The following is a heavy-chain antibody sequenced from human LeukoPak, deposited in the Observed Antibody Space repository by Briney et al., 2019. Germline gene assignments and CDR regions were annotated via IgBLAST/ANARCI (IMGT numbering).Heavy chain of an antibody. CDR2: ISSSGSTI. J-gene: IGHJ6*02. Sequence: GGSLRLSCAASGFTFSSYSMNWVRQAPGKGLEWVSYISSSGSTIYYADSVKGRFTISRDNAKNSLYLQMNSLRAEDTAVYYCASRSGTLNKIYYYGMDVWGQGTTVTVSS. D-gene: IGHD1-1*01. CDR3: ASRSGTLNKIYYYGMDV. CDR1: GFTFSSYS. V-gene: IGHV3-48*04.